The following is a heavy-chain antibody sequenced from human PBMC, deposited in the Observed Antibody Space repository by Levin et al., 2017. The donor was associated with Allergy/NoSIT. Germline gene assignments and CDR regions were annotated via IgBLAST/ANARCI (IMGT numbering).Heavy chain of an antibody. CDR3: ARDGGGNSGYDLAFDI. V-gene: IGHV3-33*01. CDR1: GFNFNKYG. J-gene: IGHJ3*02. Sequence: PGGSLRLSCEASGFNFNKYGMHWVRQAPGKGLEWVAVIWYDGNKKLYADSVTGRFTISRDDSKNAVYLQTNGLRAEDTATYFCARDGGGNSGYDLAFDIWGQGTKVTVSS. CDR2: IWYDGNKK. D-gene: IGHD5-12*01.